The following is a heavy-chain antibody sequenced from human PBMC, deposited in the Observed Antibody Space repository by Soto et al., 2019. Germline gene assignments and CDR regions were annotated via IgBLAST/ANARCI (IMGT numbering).Heavy chain of an antibody. Sequence: QVQLQEAGPGLVKPSQILSLTCIVSAGSISSNDFYWSCIRRHPGKGLEWIGYIYYSGHTYYNPSLKCRVTILVDTSKRNFSLKVSSVTAADMAVYYCARLSGSWQSGFDPWGQGTLVTVSS. V-gene: IGHV4-31*03. CDR1: AGSISSNDFY. CDR2: IYYSGHT. D-gene: IGHD6-13*01. J-gene: IGHJ5*02. CDR3: ARLSGSWQSGFDP.